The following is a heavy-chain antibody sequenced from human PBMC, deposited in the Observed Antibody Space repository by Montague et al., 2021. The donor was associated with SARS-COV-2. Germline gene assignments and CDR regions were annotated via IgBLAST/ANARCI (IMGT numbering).Heavy chain of an antibody. J-gene: IGHJ5*02. CDR3: AGTVLYSGYDYSWFDP. CDR1: GGSISSGGYC. Sequence: TLSLTCTVSGGSISSGGYCWNWARQYPGKGLEWVGYIYNSGTTSYSPSLRSRATISIDTSKNLFSLKLTSVTAADTAVYYCAGTVLYSGYDYSWFDPWGQGTPVTVSS. CDR2: IYNSGTT. D-gene: IGHD5-12*01. V-gene: IGHV4-31*03.